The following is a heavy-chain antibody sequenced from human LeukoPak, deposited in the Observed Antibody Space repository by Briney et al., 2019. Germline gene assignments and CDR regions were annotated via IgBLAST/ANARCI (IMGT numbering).Heavy chain of an antibody. J-gene: IGHJ6*02. D-gene: IGHD1-26*01. CDR1: EYNFTAYY. CDR3: ARDIRSGTDGNYAMDG. CDR2: FNPNSGAT. V-gene: IGHV1-2*02. Sequence: ASVKVSCKASEYNFTAYYLHWVRQAPGQGLEWVGWFNPNSGATNCAQKFQGRVTMTRDTSISTASMELSRLTSDDTAVYYCARDIRSGTDGNYAMDGWGQGTTVTVSS.